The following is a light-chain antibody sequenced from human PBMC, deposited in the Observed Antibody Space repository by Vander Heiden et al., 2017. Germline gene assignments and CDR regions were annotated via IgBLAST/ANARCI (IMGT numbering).Light chain of an antibody. CDR3: QQYYSYPRT. CDR2: AAS. CDR1: QGISSY. V-gene: IGKV1-8*01. Sequence: AIRITQSPSSPSASTGDRVTITCRASQGISSYLAWYQQKPGKAPKLLIYAASTLQSGVPSRFSGSGSGTDFTLTISCLQSDDFATYYCQQYYSYPRTFGQGTKLGIK. J-gene: IGKJ2*02.